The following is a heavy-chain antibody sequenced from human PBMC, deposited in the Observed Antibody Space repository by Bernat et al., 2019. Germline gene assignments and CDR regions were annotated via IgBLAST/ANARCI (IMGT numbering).Heavy chain of an antibody. V-gene: IGHV3-23*01. CDR1: GFTFSSYA. J-gene: IGHJ4*02. CDR2: ISGSGGTT. Sequence: EVLVLESGGGLVQPGGSLRLSCAASGFTFSSYAMSWVRQAPGKGLEWVAGISGSGGTTYYADSVTGRFTISRDNSKNTLYLQMNSLRAEDTAVYYCAKSPVIRITMVRGKYYFDYWGQGTLVTVSS. CDR3: AKSPVIRITMVRGKYYFDY. D-gene: IGHD3-10*01.